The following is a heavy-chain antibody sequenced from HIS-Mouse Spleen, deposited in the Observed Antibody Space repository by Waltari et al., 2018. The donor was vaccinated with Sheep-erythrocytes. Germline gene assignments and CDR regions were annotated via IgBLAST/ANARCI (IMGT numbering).Heavy chain of an antibody. D-gene: IGHD1-7*01. V-gene: IGHV3-33*01. CDR1: GFTFSSYG. J-gene: IGHJ6*02. Sequence: QVQLVESGGGVVHPGRSLRLSCAASGFTFSSYGMHWVRQGPGKGLEWVAVIWYDGSNKYYADSVKGRFTISRDNSKNTLYLQMNSLRAEDTAVYYCARDGETGTTQYGMDVWGQGTTVTVSS. CDR3: ARDGETGTTQYGMDV. CDR2: IWYDGSNK.